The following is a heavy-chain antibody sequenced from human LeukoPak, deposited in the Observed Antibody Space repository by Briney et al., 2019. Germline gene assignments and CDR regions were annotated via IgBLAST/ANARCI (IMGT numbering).Heavy chain of an antibody. CDR1: GGSISSSSYH. V-gene: IGHV4-39*07. D-gene: IGHD3-3*01. J-gene: IGHJ4*02. CDR2: IDYSGNT. Sequence: SETLSLTCSVSGGSISSSSYHWGWIRQPPGKGQEWIGTIDYSGNTYYNPSLKSRVTISVDTSKNRFSLKLSSVTAADTAVYYCARGRTIFGVVRPDYWGQGTLVTVSS. CDR3: ARGRTIFGVVRPDY.